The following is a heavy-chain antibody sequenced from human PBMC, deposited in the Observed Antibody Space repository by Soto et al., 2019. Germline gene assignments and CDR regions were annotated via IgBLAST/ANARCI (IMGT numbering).Heavy chain of an antibody. V-gene: IGHV1-69*01. D-gene: IGHD6-13*01. Sequence: QAQVVQSGAEVREPGSSVKLSCKASEGTFNSYAIAWVRQAPGQGLEWMGGIIPYYNTLNYAQKFQDRVTITADDSTNTVYTELSSLRSDDTAVYFCASGASRWYPYFFDSWAQGTLVTVSS. CDR1: EGTFNSYA. CDR3: ASGASRWYPYFFDS. J-gene: IGHJ4*02. CDR2: IIPYYNTL.